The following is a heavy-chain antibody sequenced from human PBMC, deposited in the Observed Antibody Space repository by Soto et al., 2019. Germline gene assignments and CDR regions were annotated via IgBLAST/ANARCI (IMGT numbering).Heavy chain of an antibody. J-gene: IGHJ4*02. CDR3: VRWDEWNDEASDY. D-gene: IGHD1-1*01. CDR2: IWSDGNNR. Sequence: SLRLSCAASGFMFSNHGMHWVRQAPGKGLEWVAVIWSDGNNRYYADSVKGRFTISRDNSKNTVYLQMNSLRAEDTAVYYCVRWDEWNDEASDYCGQGNLVTVSS. V-gene: IGHV3-33*01. CDR1: GFMFSNHG.